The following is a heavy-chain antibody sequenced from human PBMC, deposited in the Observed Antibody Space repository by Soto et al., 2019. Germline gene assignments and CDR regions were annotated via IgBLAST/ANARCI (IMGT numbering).Heavy chain of an antibody. CDR3: ARVYYYGSGPLHDYYYGMDV. V-gene: IGHV1-69*02. CDR2: IIPILGIA. D-gene: IGHD3-10*01. Sequence: GTSVKVTCTASGGTFSSNTSSWVRQAPGQGLERMGRIIPILGIANYAQKFQGRVTITADKSTSTAYMELSSLRSEDTAVYYCARVYYYGSGPLHDYYYGMDVWGQGTTVTVSS. CDR1: GGTFSSNT. J-gene: IGHJ6*02.